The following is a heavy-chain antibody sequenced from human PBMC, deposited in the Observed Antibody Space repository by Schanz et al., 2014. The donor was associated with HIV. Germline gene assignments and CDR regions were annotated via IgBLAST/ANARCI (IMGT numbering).Heavy chain of an antibody. V-gene: IGHV3-48*02. CDR3: ASTEYPYTTSSDYYYGMDV. CDR1: GFTFSTYR. CDR2: ISSSSTTR. J-gene: IGHJ6*02. Sequence: EVRLVESGGTSVQPGGSLRLSCAASGFTFSTYRMNWVRQAPGKGLEWVSYISSSSTTRHYADSVKGRFTISRDNAKNSLSLQMNSLRDEDTAVYYCASTEYPYTTSSDYYYGMDVWGQGTTVTVSS. D-gene: IGHD6-6*01.